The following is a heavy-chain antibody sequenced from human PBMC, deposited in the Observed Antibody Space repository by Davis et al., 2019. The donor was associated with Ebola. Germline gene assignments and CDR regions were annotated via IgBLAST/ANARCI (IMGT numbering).Heavy chain of an antibody. CDR3: ARARYFDWLFWAY. CDR1: GFTFDDYA. D-gene: IGHD3-9*01. J-gene: IGHJ4*02. CDR2: ISWNSGSI. V-gene: IGHV3-9*01. Sequence: PGGSLRLSCAASGFTFDDYAMHWVRQAPGKGLEWVSGISWNSGSIGYADSVKGRFTISRDNAKNSLYLQMNSLRAEDTAVYYCARARYFDWLFWAYWGQGTLVTVSS.